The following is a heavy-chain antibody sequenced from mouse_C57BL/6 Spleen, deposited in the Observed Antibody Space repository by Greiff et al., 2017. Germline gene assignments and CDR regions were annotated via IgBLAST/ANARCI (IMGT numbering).Heavy chain of an antibody. Sequence: VQLQQSGAELVRPGASVTLSCKASGYTFTDYEMHWVKQTPVHGLEWIGAIDPETGGTAYNQKFKGKAILTADKSSSTAYMELRSLTSDDSAVYYCTSYYGNSPFAYWGQGTLVTVSA. CDR1: GYTFTDYE. J-gene: IGHJ3*01. V-gene: IGHV1-15*01. CDR3: TSYYGNSPFAY. D-gene: IGHD2-1*01. CDR2: IDPETGGT.